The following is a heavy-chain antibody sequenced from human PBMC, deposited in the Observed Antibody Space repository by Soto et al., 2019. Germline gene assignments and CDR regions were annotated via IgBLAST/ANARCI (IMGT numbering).Heavy chain of an antibody. D-gene: IGHD6-19*01. CDR1: VFTFSIYG. V-gene: IGHV3-23*01. J-gene: IGHJ4*02. Sequence: EVQALESGGDLVQPRGSLRLSCAASVFTFSIYGLTWVRKAPGKGLEWVSYITGSGGGAYYADSVKGRFTISRDNSKSTLYLQMDSLRDDDRAIYYCAREIRVAGRRNYFDYWGQGTLVTVSS. CDR3: AREIRVAGRRNYFDY. CDR2: ITGSGGGA.